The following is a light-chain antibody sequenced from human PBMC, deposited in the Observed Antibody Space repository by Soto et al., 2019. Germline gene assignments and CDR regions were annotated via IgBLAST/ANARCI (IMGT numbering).Light chain of an antibody. CDR3: CSYAGSYIFVV. J-gene: IGLJ2*01. Sequence: QSALTQPASVSGSPGQSITISCSGTSSDVGSYNFVSWYQQHPDKAPKLMIYDVNKRPSGVSNRFSGSKSGNTASLTISGLQAEDEADYYCCSYAGSYIFVVFGGGTKLTVL. CDR2: DVN. CDR1: SSDVGSYNF. V-gene: IGLV2-23*02.